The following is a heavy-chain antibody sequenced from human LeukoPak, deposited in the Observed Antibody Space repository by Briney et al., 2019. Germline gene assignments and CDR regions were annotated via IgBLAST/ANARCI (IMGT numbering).Heavy chain of an antibody. CDR3: ASLDSSWYAVDY. Sequence: GGSLRLSCAASGFTFSDYYMSWIRQAPGKGLEWVSVIYSGGTTYYADSVKGRFTMSRDNSKNILYLQMNSLRAEDTAVYYCASLDSSWYAVDYWGQGTLVTVSS. V-gene: IGHV3-66*01. J-gene: IGHJ4*02. CDR2: IYSGGTT. CDR1: GFTFSDYY. D-gene: IGHD6-13*01.